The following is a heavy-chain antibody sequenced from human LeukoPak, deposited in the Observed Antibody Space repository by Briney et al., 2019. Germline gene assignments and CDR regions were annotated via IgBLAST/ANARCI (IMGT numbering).Heavy chain of an antibody. Sequence: PGGSLRLSCAASGVIVSRNFMSWVRQAPGKGLQWVAIMYAGGTTDYSDSVRGRFHISRDSSNNTLSLQINSLRAEDTAVYYCARGSGSGWPLDRWSQGALVTVSS. CDR3: ARGSGSGWPLDR. CDR1: GVIVSRNF. J-gene: IGHJ5*02. CDR2: MYAGGTT. V-gene: IGHV3-53*01. D-gene: IGHD6-19*01.